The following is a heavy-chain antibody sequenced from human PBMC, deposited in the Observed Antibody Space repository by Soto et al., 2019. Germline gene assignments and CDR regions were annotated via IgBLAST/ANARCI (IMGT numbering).Heavy chain of an antibody. CDR2: ISGSGGST. J-gene: IGHJ5*02. D-gene: IGHD2-15*01. V-gene: IGHV3-23*01. CDR1: GFTFSSYA. CDR3: AGIVVVVAATVQHTYNRFAP. Sequence: GGSLRLSCAASGFTFSSYAMSWVRQAPGKGLEWVSAISGSGGSTYYADSVKGRFTISRDNSKNTLYLQMNSLRAEDTAVYYCAGIVVVVAATVQHTYNRFAPWGQGTLVTVSS.